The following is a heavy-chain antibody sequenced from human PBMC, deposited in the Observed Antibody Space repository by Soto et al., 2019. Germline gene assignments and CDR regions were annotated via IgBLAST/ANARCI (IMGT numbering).Heavy chain of an antibody. J-gene: IGHJ6*02. CDR1: GGSISSGGYY. CDR2: IYYSGGT. V-gene: IGHV4-31*03. CDR3: ARDGRYGMDV. Sequence: LSLTCTVSGGSISSGGYYWSWIRQHPGKGLEWIGYIYYSGGTYYNPSLKSRVTISVDTSKNQFSLKLSSVTAADTAVYYCARDGRYGMDVWGQGTTVTVSS.